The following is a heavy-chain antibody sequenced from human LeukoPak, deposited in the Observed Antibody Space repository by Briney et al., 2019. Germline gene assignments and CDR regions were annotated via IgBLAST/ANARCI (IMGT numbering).Heavy chain of an antibody. J-gene: IGHJ4*02. CDR2: ISSSSSYI. CDR1: GFTFSSYS. CDR3: ARDYYDYVWGSYRQGYYFDY. V-gene: IGHV3-21*01. D-gene: IGHD3-16*02. Sequence: GGSLRLSCAASGFTFSSYSMNWVRQAPGKGLEWVSSISSSSSYIYYADSVKGRFTISRDNAKNSLYLQMNSLRAEDTAVYYCARDYYDYVWGSYRQGYYFDYWGQGTLVTVSS.